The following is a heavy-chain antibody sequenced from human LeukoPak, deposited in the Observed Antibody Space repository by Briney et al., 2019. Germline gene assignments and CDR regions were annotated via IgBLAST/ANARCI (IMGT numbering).Heavy chain of an antibody. D-gene: IGHD3-10*01. Sequence: SQTLSLICAISGDSVSSNSAAWNWIRQSPSRGLEWLGRTYYRSKWYNDYAVSVKSRITINPDTSKNQFSLQLNSVTPEDTAVYYCARDRHYGSGRAGVFDYWGQGTLVTVSS. J-gene: IGHJ4*02. CDR2: TYYRSKWYN. CDR1: GDSVSSNSAA. CDR3: ARDRHYGSGRAGVFDY. V-gene: IGHV6-1*01.